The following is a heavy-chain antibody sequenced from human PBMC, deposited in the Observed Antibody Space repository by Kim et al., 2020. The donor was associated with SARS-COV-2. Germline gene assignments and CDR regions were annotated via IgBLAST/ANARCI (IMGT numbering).Heavy chain of an antibody. D-gene: IGHD1-26*01. V-gene: IGHV1-18*01. CDR3: ARFVVGATKGFDY. Sequence: NYAENLQGSVTMTTDISTSTVYMELRNLRSDDTAVYYCARFVVGATKGFDYWGQGTLVTVSS. J-gene: IGHJ4*02.